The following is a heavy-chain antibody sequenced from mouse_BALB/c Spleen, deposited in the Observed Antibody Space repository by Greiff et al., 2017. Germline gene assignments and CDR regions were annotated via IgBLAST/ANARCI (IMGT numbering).Heavy chain of an antibody. Sequence: EVKLVESGGGLVQPGGSLNLTCAASGFAFSRYWMSWVRQAPGKGLEWIGEINPDSSTINYTPALKDKFIISKDNAKKTLFLQMSKVKSEDTALYYCARCYGSSYEYAMDYWGQGTSVTVSA. J-gene: IGHJ4*01. CDR3: ARCYGSSYEYAMDY. D-gene: IGHD1-1*01. CDR1: GFAFSRYW. CDR2: INPDSSTI. V-gene: IGHV4-1*02.